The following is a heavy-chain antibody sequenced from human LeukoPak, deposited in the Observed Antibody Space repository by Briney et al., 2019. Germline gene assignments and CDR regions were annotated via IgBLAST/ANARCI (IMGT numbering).Heavy chain of an antibody. D-gene: IGHD4-17*01. CDR3: ARDLDYGDYHFDY. V-gene: IGHV3-74*01. J-gene: IGHJ4*02. Sequence: PGGSLRLSCAASGLTFSSHWMHWVRQAPGKGLVWVSRINSDGSSTNYADSVKGRFTISRDNANNTLYLQMSSLRAGDTAVYYCARDLDYGDYHFDYWGQGTLVTVSS. CDR1: GLTFSSHW. CDR2: INSDGSST.